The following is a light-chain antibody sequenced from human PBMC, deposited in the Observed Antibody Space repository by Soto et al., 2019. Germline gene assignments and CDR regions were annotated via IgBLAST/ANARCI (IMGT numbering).Light chain of an antibody. Sequence: QSALTQPASVSGSPGQSITISCTGTSSDVGGHNYVSWYQQHPGKAPKLMIYGVSNRPSGVSNRFSGSKSGNTASLTISGLQAEDEADYYCSSYTTSSTLVVVGGTKLTVL. CDR1: SSDVGGHNY. V-gene: IGLV2-14*01. J-gene: IGLJ2*01. CDR3: SSYTTSSTLV. CDR2: GVS.